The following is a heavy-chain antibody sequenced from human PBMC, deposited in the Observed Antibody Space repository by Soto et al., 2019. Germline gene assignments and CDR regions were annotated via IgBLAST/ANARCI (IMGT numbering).Heavy chain of an antibody. CDR1: GFTFSSYA. J-gene: IGHJ6*02. CDR2: ISGIGGST. CDR3: AKVNRPDCSSTRCYVCYYYYGMDV. V-gene: IGHV3-23*01. D-gene: IGHD2-2*01. Sequence: EVQLLESGGGLVQPGGSLRLSCAASGFTFSSYAMSWGRQAPWKGLEWVSAISGIGGSTYYADSVQGRFTISRDYSTNTLYLQMNRLRAEDTAVYYCAKVNRPDCSSTRCYVCYYYYGMDVWVQGTTVTVSS.